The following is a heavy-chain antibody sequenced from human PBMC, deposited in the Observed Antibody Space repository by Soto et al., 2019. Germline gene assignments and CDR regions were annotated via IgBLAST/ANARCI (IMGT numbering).Heavy chain of an antibody. V-gene: IGHV4-31*03. CDR2: IYYSGSA. J-gene: IGHJ4*02. CDR3: ARIEVDCTSTSCYYYFDY. Sequence: PSETLSLTCTVSGGSMSSGGYYWSWIRQHPGKGLEWIGYIYYSGSAYHNPSLKGRVTISVDTSKNQFSLKLSSVTAADTAVYYCARIEVDCTSTSCYYYFDYWGQGALVTVSS. CDR1: GGSMSSGGYY. D-gene: IGHD2-2*01.